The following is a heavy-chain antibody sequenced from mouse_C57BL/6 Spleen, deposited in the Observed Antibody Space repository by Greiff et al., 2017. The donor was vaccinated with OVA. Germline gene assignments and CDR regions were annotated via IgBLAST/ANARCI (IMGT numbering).Heavy chain of an antibody. V-gene: IGHV1-50*01. J-gene: IGHJ1*03. Sequence: VQLQQPGAELVKPGASVKLSCKASGYTFTSYWMQWVKQRPGQGLEWIGEIDPSDSYTNYNQKFKGKATLTVDTSSSTAYMQLSSLTSEDSAVYYCARYGIHYYGSSTGYFDVWGTGTTVTVSS. CDR3: ARYGIHYYGSSTGYFDV. D-gene: IGHD1-1*01. CDR1: GYTFTSYW. CDR2: IDPSDSYT.